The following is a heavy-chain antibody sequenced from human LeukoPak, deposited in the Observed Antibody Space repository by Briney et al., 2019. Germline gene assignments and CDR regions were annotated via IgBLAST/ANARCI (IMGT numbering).Heavy chain of an antibody. J-gene: IGHJ4*02. CDR3: ARGFWSGLDPYFDY. Sequence: PSETLSLTCTVSGGSISSYYWSWIRQPPGKGLEWIGYIYYSRSTNYNPSLKSRVTISVDTSKNQFSLKLSSVTAADTAVYYCARGFWSGLDPYFDYWGQGTLVTVSS. CDR2: IYYSRST. V-gene: IGHV4-59*01. CDR1: GGSISSYY. D-gene: IGHD3-3*01.